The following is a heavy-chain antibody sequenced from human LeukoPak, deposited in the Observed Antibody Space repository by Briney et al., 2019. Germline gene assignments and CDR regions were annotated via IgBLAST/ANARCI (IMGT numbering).Heavy chain of an antibody. CDR3: AKDFGATARDDY. CDR1: GFTFSSYS. V-gene: IGHV3-21*04. J-gene: IGHJ4*02. Sequence: GGSLRLSCAASGFTFSSYSMNWVRQAPGKGLEWVSSISTSSIYIYYADSVKGRFTISRDNSKNTLYLQMNSLRAEDTAVYYCAKDFGATARDDYWGQGTLVTVSS. D-gene: IGHD1-26*01. CDR2: ISTSSIYI.